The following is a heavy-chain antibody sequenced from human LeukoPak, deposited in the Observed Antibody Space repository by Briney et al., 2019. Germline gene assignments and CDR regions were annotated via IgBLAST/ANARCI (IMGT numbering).Heavy chain of an antibody. V-gene: IGHV4-34*01. CDR1: GGSFSGYY. CDR2: INHSGST. J-gene: IGHJ4*02. CDR3: ARSRRYSYGSDFDY. D-gene: IGHD5-18*01. Sequence: SETLSLTCAVYGGSFSGYYWSWIRQPPGKGLEWIGEINHSGSTNYNPSLKSRVTISVDTSKNQFSLKLSSVTAADTAVYYCARSRRYSYGSDFDYWGQGTLVTVSS.